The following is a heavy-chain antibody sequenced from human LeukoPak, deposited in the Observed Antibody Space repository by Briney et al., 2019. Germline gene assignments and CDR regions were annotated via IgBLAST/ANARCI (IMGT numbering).Heavy chain of an antibody. J-gene: IGHJ4*02. CDR3: TRDVPRSAGYPDN. V-gene: IGHV4-39*07. CDR1: GGSISSSSYY. D-gene: IGHD2-15*01. Sequence: SETLSLTCTVSGGSISSSSYYWGWIRQTPGKGLEWIGYIFYSGSTYYNPSLKSRVTISVDTSKNQFSLKLTSVTAADTAVYYCTRDVPRSAGYPDNWGQGTLVTVSS. CDR2: IFYSGST.